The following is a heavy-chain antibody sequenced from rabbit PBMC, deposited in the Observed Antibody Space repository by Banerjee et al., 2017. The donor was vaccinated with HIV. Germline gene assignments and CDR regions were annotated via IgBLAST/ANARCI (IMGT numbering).Heavy chain of an antibody. CDR2: IYAGSSGST. CDR3: ARGSLTNWDL. Sequence: QEQLVEYGGDLVQPEGSLTLTCTASGFSFSSNAMCWVRQAPGKGLEWIACIYAGSSGSTYYASWAKGRFTISKTSSTTVTLQMTSLTAADTATYFCARGSLTNWDLWGPGTLVTVS. CDR1: GFSFSSNA. V-gene: IGHV1S45*01. D-gene: IGHD4-1*01. J-gene: IGHJ4*01.